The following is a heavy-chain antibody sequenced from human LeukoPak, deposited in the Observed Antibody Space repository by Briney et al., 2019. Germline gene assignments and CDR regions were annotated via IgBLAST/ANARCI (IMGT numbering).Heavy chain of an antibody. V-gene: IGHV4-39*01. D-gene: IGHD3-10*01. CDR1: GGSISSSSYY. CDR2: IYYSGST. CDR3: ARLGDYYYMDV. Sequence: SETLSLTCTVSGGSISSSSYYWGWIRQPPGKGLEWIGSIYYSGSTYYNPSLKSRVTISVDTSKNQFSLKLSSVTAADTAVYYCARLGDYYYMDVWGKGTTVTVSS. J-gene: IGHJ6*03.